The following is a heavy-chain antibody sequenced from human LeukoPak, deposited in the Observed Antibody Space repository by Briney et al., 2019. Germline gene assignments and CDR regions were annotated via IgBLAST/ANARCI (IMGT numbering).Heavy chain of an antibody. CDR2: MYYSGST. V-gene: IGHV4-30-4*01. Sequence: PSQTLSLTCTVSGGSISSGDYYWSWIRQPPGKGLEWIGYMYYSGSTYYNPSLKSRVTISVDTSKNQFSLKLSSVTAADTAVYYCASLKVCCEIDYWGQGTLVTVSS. CDR1: GGSISSGDYY. CDR3: ASLKVCCEIDY. J-gene: IGHJ4*02. D-gene: IGHD2-15*01.